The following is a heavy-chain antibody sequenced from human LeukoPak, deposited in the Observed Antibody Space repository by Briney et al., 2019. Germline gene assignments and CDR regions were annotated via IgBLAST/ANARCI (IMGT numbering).Heavy chain of an antibody. D-gene: IGHD6-19*01. CDR2: IYYSGST. CDR3: ARHRRGRSGWYGALDY. J-gene: IGHJ4*02. Sequence: SETLSLTCTVSGVSISSYYWSWIRQPPGKGLEWIGYIYYSGSTNYNPSLKSRVTISVDTSKNQFSLKLSSVTAEDTAVYYCARHRRGRSGWYGALDYWGQGTLVTVSS. V-gene: IGHV4-59*08. CDR1: GVSISSYY.